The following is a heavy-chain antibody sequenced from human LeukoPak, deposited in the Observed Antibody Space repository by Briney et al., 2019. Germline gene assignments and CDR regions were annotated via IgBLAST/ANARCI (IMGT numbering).Heavy chain of an antibody. CDR1: GYTFTSYG. CDR3: ARDQGWLQSPFDY. V-gene: IGHV1-18*01. J-gene: IGHJ4*02. D-gene: IGHD5-24*01. CDR2: INPNSGGT. Sequence: ASVKVSCKASGYTFTSYGISWVRQAPGQGLEWMGWINPNSGGTNYAQKFQGRVTMTTDTSTSTAYMELRSLRSDDTAVYYCARDQGWLQSPFDYWGQGTLVTVSS.